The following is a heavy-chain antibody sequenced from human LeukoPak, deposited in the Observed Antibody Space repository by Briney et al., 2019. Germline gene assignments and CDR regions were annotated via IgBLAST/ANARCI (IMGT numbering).Heavy chain of an antibody. V-gene: IGHV4-59*01. D-gene: IGHD3-3*01. Sequence: SETLSLTCTVSGGSISSYYWSWIRQPPGKGLEWIGYIYYSGSTNYNPSLKSRVTISVDTSKNQFSLKLSSVTAADTAVYYCARASEYYDFWSGYSYNWFDPWGQGTLVTVSS. CDR1: GGSISSYY. CDR2: IYYSGST. CDR3: ARASEYYDFWSGYSYNWFDP. J-gene: IGHJ5*02.